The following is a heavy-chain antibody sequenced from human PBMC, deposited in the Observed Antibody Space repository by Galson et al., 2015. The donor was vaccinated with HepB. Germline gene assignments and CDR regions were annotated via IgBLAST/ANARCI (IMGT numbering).Heavy chain of an antibody. CDR2: IYYSGTT. CDR1: GGSLSSYY. CDR3: ARHGSYGDYSLRYYGLDV. D-gene: IGHD4-17*01. V-gene: IGHV4-59*08. Sequence: ETLSLTCTVSGGSLSSYYWSWIRQPPGKGLEWIGYIYYSGTTNYNPSLKSRVTILVDTSKNQFSLKLSSVTAADTAVYYCARHGSYGDYSLRYYGLDVWGQGTTVTVSS. J-gene: IGHJ6*02.